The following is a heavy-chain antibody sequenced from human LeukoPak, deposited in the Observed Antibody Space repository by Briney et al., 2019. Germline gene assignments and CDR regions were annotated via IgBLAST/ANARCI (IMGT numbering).Heavy chain of an antibody. Sequence: PGGSLRLSCAASGFTLSSHWMGWICQAPGKGLEWVANIRQDGGETYYVDSVKGRFTISRDNAKNSLYLQMNSLRVEETAMYYCARWRQSSTWYWLDPWGQGTLVTVSP. J-gene: IGHJ5*02. D-gene: IGHD6-13*01. CDR2: IRQDGGET. V-gene: IGHV3-7*01. CDR1: GFTLSSHW. CDR3: ARWRQSSTWYWLDP.